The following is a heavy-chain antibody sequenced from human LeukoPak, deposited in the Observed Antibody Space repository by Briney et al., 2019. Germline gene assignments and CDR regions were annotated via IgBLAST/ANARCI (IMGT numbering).Heavy chain of an antibody. CDR1: GFTFSSHW. J-gene: IGHJ4*02. Sequence: GGSLRLSCTASGFTFSSHWMHWVRQAPGRGPVWVSRVNGDGTKTTYADSVKGRFTISRDNARNTLHLQMNSLRAEDTAVYYCASQLTTHDYWGQGTLVTVSS. D-gene: IGHD1/OR15-1a*01. V-gene: IGHV3-74*01. CDR2: VNGDGTKT. CDR3: ASQLTTHDY.